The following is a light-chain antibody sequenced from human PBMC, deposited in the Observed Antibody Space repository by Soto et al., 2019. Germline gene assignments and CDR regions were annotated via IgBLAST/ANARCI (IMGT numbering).Light chain of an antibody. J-gene: IGKJ4*01. CDR3: KDYSSSSGLT. CDR2: QAS. Sequence: DIQMTQSPSTLSASVGDRVTITCRASQSISSWLAWYQQKPGKAPKLLIFQASSLKSGVPSRFSGSGSATEYTLTISSLQPDDFATYYCKDYSSSSGLTFGGGTKVDIK. CDR1: QSISSW. V-gene: IGKV1-5*03.